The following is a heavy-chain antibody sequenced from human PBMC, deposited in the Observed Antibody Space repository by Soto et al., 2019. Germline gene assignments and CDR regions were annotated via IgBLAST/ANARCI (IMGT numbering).Heavy chain of an antibody. CDR3: ARHPYDILTGSPLAPGYYYYMDV. CDR2: IYYSGST. CDR1: GGSISSYY. Sequence: SETLSLTCTVSGGSISSYYWSWIRQPPGKGLEWIGYIYYSGSTNYNPSLKSRVTISVDTSKNQFSLKLSSVTAADTAVYYCARHPYDILTGSPLAPGYYYYMDVWGKGTTVTVSS. D-gene: IGHD3-9*01. J-gene: IGHJ6*03. V-gene: IGHV4-59*08.